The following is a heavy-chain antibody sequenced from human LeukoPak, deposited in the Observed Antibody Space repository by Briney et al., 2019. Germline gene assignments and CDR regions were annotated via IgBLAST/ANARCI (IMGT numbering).Heavy chain of an antibody. D-gene: IGHD3-3*01. V-gene: IGHV3-23*01. CDR3: AKDRTYYDFWSGQGGFDY. CDR1: GFTFSSYA. Sequence: TGGSLRLSCAASGFTFSSYAMSWVRQAPGRGLEWVSAISGGGDNTYYADSMKGRFTISRDNSKNTLYLQMNSLRAEDTAVYYCAKDRTYYDFWSGQGGFDYWGQGTLVTVSS. J-gene: IGHJ4*02. CDR2: ISGGGDNT.